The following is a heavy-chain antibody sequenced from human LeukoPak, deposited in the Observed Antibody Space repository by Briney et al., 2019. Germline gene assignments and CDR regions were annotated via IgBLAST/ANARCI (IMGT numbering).Heavy chain of an antibody. J-gene: IGHJ6*02. V-gene: IGHV1-18*01. D-gene: IGHD3-9*01. Sequence: ASVKVSCKASGYTFTSYGISWVRQAPGQGLEWMGWISAYNGNTNYAQKLQGRVTMTTDPSTSTAYMELRSLRSDDTAVYYCAREHYDILTGYLSSYGMDVWGQGTTVTVSS. CDR1: GYTFTSYG. CDR2: ISAYNGNT. CDR3: AREHYDILTGYLSSYGMDV.